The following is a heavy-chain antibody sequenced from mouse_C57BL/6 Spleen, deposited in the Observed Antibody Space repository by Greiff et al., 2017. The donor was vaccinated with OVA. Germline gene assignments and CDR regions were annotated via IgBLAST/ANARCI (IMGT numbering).Heavy chain of an antibody. CDR1: GYTFTSYW. J-gene: IGHJ4*01. V-gene: IGHV1-61*01. CDR2: IYPSDSET. Sequence: VQLKQPGAELVRPGSSVKLSCKASGYTFTSYWMDWVKQRPGQGLEWIGNIYPSDSETHYNQKFKDKATLTVDKSSSTAYMQRSSLTSEDSAVYYCARGEPGYAMDYWGQGTSVTVSS. CDR3: ARGEPGYAMDY.